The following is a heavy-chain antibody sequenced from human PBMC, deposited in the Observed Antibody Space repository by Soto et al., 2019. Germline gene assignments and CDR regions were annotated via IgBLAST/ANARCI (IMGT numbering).Heavy chain of an antibody. CDR1: GFTFTSYW. CDR3: ARELYYESNSDY. D-gene: IGHD3-22*01. J-gene: IGHJ4*02. CDR2: IKPDASEI. Sequence: GGSLRLSCAASGFTFTSYWMSWARQAPGKGLEWVANIKPDASEIYYAGSVKGRFTISRENAKNSVYLQMNSLRADDTALYYCARELYYESNSDYWGQGTQVTVSS. V-gene: IGHV3-7*01.